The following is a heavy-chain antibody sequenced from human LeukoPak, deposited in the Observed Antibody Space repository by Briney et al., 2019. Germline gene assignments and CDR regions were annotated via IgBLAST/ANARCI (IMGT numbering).Heavy chain of an antibody. V-gene: IGHV4-39*01. CDR3: ARRNLGLAGRVPPD. D-gene: IGHD6-19*01. CDR1: GGSISSSSYY. CDR2: IYYGGST. J-gene: IGHJ4*02. Sequence: SETLSLTCTVSGGSISSSSYYWFWIRQPPGKGLDWIGSIYYGGSTYYNPSLKSRVTISVDTSKNVFSLKLNSVTAADTAVYYCARRNLGLAGRVPPDWGQGTLVTVSS.